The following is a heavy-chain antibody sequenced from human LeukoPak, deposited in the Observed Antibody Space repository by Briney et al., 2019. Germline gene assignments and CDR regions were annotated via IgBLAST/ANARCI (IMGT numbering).Heavy chain of an antibody. J-gene: IGHJ2*01. CDR3: ARDREYQLQFDL. D-gene: IGHD2-2*01. V-gene: IGHV1-46*01. Sequence: ATVKVSCKASGYTFTSYYMHWVRQAPGQGLEWMGIINPSGGSTSYAQKFQGRVTMTRDMSTSTVYMELSSLRSEDTAVYYCARDREYQLQFDLWGRGTLVTVSS. CDR1: GYTFTSYY. CDR2: INPSGGST.